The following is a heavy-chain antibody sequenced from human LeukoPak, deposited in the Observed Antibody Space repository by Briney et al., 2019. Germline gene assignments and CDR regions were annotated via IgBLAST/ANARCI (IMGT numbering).Heavy chain of an antibody. CDR2: MSPNSGKT. Sequence: ASVKVSCKASGYTFTSYDINWVRQATGQGLEWMGWMSPNSGKTDYAQKFQGRVTMTRDTSRNTAYMELSSLTSEDTAVYYCARATPGDYGMDVWGQGTTVTVSS. V-gene: IGHV1-8*01. CDR1: GYTFTSYD. D-gene: IGHD2-15*01. CDR3: ARATPGDYGMDV. J-gene: IGHJ6*02.